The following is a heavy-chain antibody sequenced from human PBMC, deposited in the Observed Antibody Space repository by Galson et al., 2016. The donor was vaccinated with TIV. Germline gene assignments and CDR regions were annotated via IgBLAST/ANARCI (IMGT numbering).Heavy chain of an antibody. Sequence: SVKVSCKASGGTFKIHSITWVRQAPGQGLEWMGGIIPVFGTANYAQSFRGRVTITADESTNTAYLQLSSLRSEDTAVYYCATVITFGGVICYGRDYGMDVWGQGTTVTVSS. V-gene: IGHV1-69*13. D-gene: IGHD3-16*02. CDR1: GGTFKIHS. CDR3: ATVITFGGVICYGRDYGMDV. CDR2: IIPVFGTA. J-gene: IGHJ6*02.